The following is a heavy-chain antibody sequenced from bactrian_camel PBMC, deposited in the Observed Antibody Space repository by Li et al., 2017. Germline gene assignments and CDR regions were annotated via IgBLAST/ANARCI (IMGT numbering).Heavy chain of an antibody. CDR3: TTAALGWAASY. D-gene: IGHD5*01. V-gene: IGHV3S6*01. J-gene: IGHJ4*01. CDR1: GFSFSSYW. Sequence: VQLVESGGTLVQPGGSLRLSCVASGFSFSSYWMYWVRQAPGKGREWVSTIRPDGSDTYYPDSVKGRFTISRDNAKNTVALQIDSLNPEDTGRYYCTTAALGWAASYWGQGTQVTVS. CDR2: IRPDGSDT.